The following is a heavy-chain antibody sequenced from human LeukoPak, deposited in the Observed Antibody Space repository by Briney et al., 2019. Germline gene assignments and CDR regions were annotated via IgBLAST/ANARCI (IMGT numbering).Heavy chain of an antibody. Sequence: SETLSLTCTDSGGSMKSYYWRWIRQPPGKGLEWIGYIYYSGSTNYNPSLKSRVTISVDTSKNQFSLKLSSVTAADTAVYYCARGTVVVVGMGDDAFDISGQGTMVTVSS. V-gene: IGHV4-59*01. CDR3: ARGTVVVVGMGDDAFDI. J-gene: IGHJ3*02. D-gene: IGHD3-22*01. CDR2: IYYSGST. CDR1: GGSMKSYY.